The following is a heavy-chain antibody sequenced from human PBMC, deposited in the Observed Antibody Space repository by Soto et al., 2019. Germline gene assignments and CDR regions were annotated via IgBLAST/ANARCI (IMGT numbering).Heavy chain of an antibody. CDR2: IKSKTDGGTT. CDR1: GFTFSNGW. J-gene: IGHJ6*03. D-gene: IGHD1-1*01. V-gene: IGHV3-15*01. Sequence: EVQLVESGGGLLKPGGSLSLSCEAYGFTFSNGWMSWVGQAPGKGLEWVGRIKSKTDGGTTDYAAPVKGRFTISSDDSKNTLYLQMNSLKTEDTAVYYCTTVNCYYYYYMDVWGKGTTVTVSS. CDR3: TTVNCYYYYYMDV.